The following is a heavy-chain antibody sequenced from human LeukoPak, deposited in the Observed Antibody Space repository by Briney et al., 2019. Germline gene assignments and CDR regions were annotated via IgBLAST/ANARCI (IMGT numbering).Heavy chain of an antibody. CDR2: IYTSGNT. CDR1: GGSISSYY. D-gene: IGHD2-8*01. CDR3: AREPYCTNGVCSAY. V-gene: IGHV4-4*07. Sequence: KPSETLSLTCTVSGGSISSYYWSWIQQPAGTGLEWIGRIYTSGNTNYNPSLKSRVTMSVDTSKNQFSLKLSSGTAADTAVYYCAREPYCTNGVCSAYWGQGTLVTVSS. J-gene: IGHJ4*02.